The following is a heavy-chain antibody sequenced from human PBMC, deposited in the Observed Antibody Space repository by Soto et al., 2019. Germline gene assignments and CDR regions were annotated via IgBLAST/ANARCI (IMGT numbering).Heavy chain of an antibody. CDR2: VSHDGSNK. J-gene: IGHJ4*02. CDR3: AXXSIXVXGIXYYFDY. CDR1: GFSFSSCA. Sequence: QVQLVESGGGVVQPGRSLRLSCAASGFSFSSCAMHWVRQAPGKGLEWVAVVSHDGSNKYYADSVKGRVTISRDNSINTVYLQMNSLRAEDTAVYYCAXXSIXVXGIXYYFDYWGQGTLVTVSS. V-gene: IGHV3-30-3*01. D-gene: IGHD6-19*01.